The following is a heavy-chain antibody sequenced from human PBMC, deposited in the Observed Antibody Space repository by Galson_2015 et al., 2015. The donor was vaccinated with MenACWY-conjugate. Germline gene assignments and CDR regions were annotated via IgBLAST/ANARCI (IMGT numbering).Heavy chain of an antibody. CDR3: ARAISRRGSVKFPPDHMDV. CDR2: IYSGGST. J-gene: IGHJ6*03. CDR1: GFTVSSNY. V-gene: IGHV3-53*01. Sequence: SLRLSCAATGFTVSSNYMSWVRQAPGKGLECVSVIYSGGSTYYTASVKGRFTISRDNSKNTVHLQMNSLRVEDTAVYYCARAISRRGSVKFPPDHMDVWGKGTTVTVSS. D-gene: IGHD3-10*01.